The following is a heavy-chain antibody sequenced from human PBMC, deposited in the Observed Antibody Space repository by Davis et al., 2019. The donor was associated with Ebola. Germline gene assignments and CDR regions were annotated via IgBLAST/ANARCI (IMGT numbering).Heavy chain of an antibody. Sequence: PSETLSLTCSVSGYVITSGYYWAWIRQPPGKGLEWIGSVYYTGSTNYSPSLESRVTISVDTSKNQFSLKLRSVTAADTAVYYCAERGGSVWGQGTLVTVSS. D-gene: IGHD3-16*01. CDR2: VYYTGST. J-gene: IGHJ4*02. CDR1: GYVITSGYY. CDR3: AERGGSV. V-gene: IGHV4-61*08.